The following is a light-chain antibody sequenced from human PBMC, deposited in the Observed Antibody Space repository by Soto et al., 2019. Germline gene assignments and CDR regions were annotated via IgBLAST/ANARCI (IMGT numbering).Light chain of an antibody. CDR2: AAS. V-gene: IGKV1-39*01. Sequence: DIQMTQSPSSLSASVGDRVTITCRASQSISSYLNRYQQKTGKAPKLLIYAASSLQSEVPSRFSGSGSGTDFTVTIVSLQPEGFATYYCQQSYSTPQAFGQGTKVEIK. CDR3: QQSYSTPQA. CDR1: QSISSY. J-gene: IGKJ1*01.